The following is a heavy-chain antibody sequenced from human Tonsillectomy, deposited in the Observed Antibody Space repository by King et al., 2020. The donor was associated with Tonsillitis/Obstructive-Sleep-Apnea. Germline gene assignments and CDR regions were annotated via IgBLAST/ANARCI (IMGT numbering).Heavy chain of an antibody. V-gene: IGHV4-39*01. CDR2: IYYSGST. D-gene: IGHD3-3*01. Sequence: QLQESGPGLVKPSETLSLTCTVSGGSISSSSYYWGWIRQPPGKGLEWIGSIYYSGSTYYNPSLKSRVTISVDTSKNQFSLKLSSVTAADTAVYYCARMYRGVVTNAFDIWGQGTMVTVSS. CDR1: GGSISSSSYY. CDR3: ARMYRGVVTNAFDI. J-gene: IGHJ3*02.